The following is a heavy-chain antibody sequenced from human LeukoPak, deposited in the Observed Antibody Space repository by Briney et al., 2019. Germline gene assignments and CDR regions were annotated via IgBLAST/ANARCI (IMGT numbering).Heavy chain of an antibody. J-gene: IGHJ4*02. CDR3: ARPGAAACFEY. D-gene: IGHD6-13*01. CDR2: MNPNSGNT. V-gene: IGHV1-8*01. CDR1: GYTFTAYD. Sequence: ASVKVSCKASGYTFTAYDINWVRQATGQGLEWMGLMNPNSGNTDYAQKFQGRVTMTRNTSISTAYMELSSLTSEDTAVYYCARPGAAACFEYWGQGALVTVSS.